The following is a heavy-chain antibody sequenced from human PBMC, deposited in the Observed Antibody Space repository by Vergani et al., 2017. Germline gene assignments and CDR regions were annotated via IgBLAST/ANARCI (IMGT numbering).Heavy chain of an antibody. D-gene: IGHD3-22*01. Sequence: EVQLVESGGGLVQPGGSLRLSCAASGFSLSRFWMSWVRQAPGKGLEWVAHISPDGSATSYVDSVKGRFTISRDNTKNSLSLQMSGLRVEDTAVYYCARVAIYDSSGYYYPLDYFDYWGQGTLVTVSS. CDR1: GFSLSRFW. J-gene: IGHJ4*02. CDR3: ARVAIYDSSGYYYPLDYFDY. V-gene: IGHV3-7*03. CDR2: ISPDGSAT.